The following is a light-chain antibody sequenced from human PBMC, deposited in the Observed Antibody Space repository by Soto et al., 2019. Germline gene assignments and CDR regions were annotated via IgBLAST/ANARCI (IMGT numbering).Light chain of an antibody. CDR3: QQYGSSGT. V-gene: IGKV3-20*01. CDR1: QSVYIY. J-gene: IGKJ1*01. Sequence: EIVLTQSPATLSLSPGERATLSCRASQSVYIYLAWYQQKPGQSPRLLIYGASNRATGIPDRFSGSGSGTDFTLTISRLEPEDFAVYYCQQYGSSGTFGQGTKVDIK. CDR2: GAS.